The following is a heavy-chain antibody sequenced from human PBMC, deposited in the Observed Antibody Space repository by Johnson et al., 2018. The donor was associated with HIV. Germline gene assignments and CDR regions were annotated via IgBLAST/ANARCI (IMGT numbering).Heavy chain of an antibody. J-gene: IGHJ3*02. Sequence: VQLLESGGGVVQPGRSLRLSCATSGFSFSSYAMHWVRQSPGKGLEWVSGISWNSGSIGYADSVKGRFTISRDNSKNTLYLQMNSLRAEDTAVYYCARGASAFDIWGQGTMVTVSS. CDR1: GFSFSSYA. CDR3: ARGASAFDI. V-gene: IGHV3-NL1*01. CDR2: ISWNSGSI.